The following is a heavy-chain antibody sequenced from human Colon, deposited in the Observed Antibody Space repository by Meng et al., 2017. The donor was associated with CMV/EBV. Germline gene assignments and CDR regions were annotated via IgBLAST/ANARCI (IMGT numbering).Heavy chain of an antibody. CDR3: ARGSGGTDWFKD. D-gene: IGHD3-9*01. J-gene: IGHJ4*02. Sequence: GGSLRLSCAASGFTFSSCARMGVRQAPGKGLGWLSYINSDSSVIFYSESVKGRLTVSRDNAKNSLNLQIYSLRADDSAVYYCARGSGGTDWFKDWGQGTLVTVSS. CDR1: GFTFSSCA. V-gene: IGHV3-48*04. CDR2: INSDSSVI.